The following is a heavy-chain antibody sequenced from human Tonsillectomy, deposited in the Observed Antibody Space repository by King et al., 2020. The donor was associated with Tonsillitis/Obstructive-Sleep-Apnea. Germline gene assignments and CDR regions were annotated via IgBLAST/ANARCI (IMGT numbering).Heavy chain of an antibody. CDR2: IDPSDSYT. D-gene: IGHD3-10*01. Sequence: VQLVESGTEVKKPGESLRISCKGSGYNFITYWITWVRQMPGKGLEWMGSIDPSDSYTNYSPSFQGHVTISTDKSISTAYLQWSSLKASDTAMYYCGGHYVSGRPPTYSYSGMDVWGQGTTVTVSS. J-gene: IGHJ6*02. CDR1: GYNFITYW. V-gene: IGHV5-10-1*03. CDR3: GGHYVSGRPPTYSYSGMDV.